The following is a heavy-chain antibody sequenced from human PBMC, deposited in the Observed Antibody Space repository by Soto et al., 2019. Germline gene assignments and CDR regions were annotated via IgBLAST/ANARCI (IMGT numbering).Heavy chain of an antibody. J-gene: IGHJ5*02. Sequence: EVQLVESGGGLVQPGGSLRLSCAASGFTFSSYSMNWVRQAPGKGLEWVSYISSSSSTIYYADSVKGRFTISRDNSKNSLYLQINSLRAEDTAVYYCAREDDYLNWFDPWGQGTLVTVSS. CDR3: AREDDYLNWFDP. CDR2: ISSSSSTI. V-gene: IGHV3-48*01. CDR1: GFTFSSYS. D-gene: IGHD4-17*01.